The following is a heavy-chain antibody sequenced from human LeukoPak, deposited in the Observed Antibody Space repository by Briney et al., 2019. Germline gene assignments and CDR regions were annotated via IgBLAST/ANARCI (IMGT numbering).Heavy chain of an antibody. Sequence: EASVKVSCKASGYAFTSYGISWVRQAPGQGLEWMGWISAYNGNTNYAQKLQGRVTMTTDTSTSTAYMELRSLRSDDTAVYYCARVTDFFWSGYCYYYGMDVWGQGTTVTVSS. CDR3: ARVTDFFWSGYCYYYGMDV. D-gene: IGHD3-3*01. V-gene: IGHV1-18*01. J-gene: IGHJ6*02. CDR1: GYAFTSYG. CDR2: ISAYNGNT.